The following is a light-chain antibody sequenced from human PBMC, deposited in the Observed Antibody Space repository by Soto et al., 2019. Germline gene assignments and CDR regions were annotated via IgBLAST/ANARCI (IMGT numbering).Light chain of an antibody. CDR2: EVT. J-gene: IGLJ7*01. CDR1: GSDIGAYTY. V-gene: IGLV2-8*01. Sequence: QSVLTQPPSASGSPGQSVTISCTGTGSDIGAYTYVSWYQHHPGTAPKLIIYEVTKRPSGVPDRFAGSKSGNTASLTVSGLQTEDEADYYCSADAGSYNLLFGGGTQLTV. CDR3: SADAGSYNLL.